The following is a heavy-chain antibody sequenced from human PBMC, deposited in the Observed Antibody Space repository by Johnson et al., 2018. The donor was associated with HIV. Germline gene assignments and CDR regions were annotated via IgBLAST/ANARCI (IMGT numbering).Heavy chain of an antibody. J-gene: IGHJ3*02. V-gene: IGHV3-15*01. Sequence: VQLVESGGGLVQPGGSLRLSCAVSGFSFTQAWMSWVRQAPGKGLEWVGQIKSKSDGGTPDYAAPVTGRFTIPRDDSKNTLYLQMNSLKTEDTAVYYCTTDDLGVDAFDIWGQGTMVTVSS. CDR2: IKSKSDGGTP. CDR1: GFSFTQAW. CDR3: TTDDLGVDAFDI. D-gene: IGHD3-16*01.